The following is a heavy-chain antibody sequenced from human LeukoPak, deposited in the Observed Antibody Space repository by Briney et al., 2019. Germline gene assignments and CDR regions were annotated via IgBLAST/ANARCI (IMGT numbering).Heavy chain of an antibody. D-gene: IGHD1-26*01. CDR2: IYYSGST. V-gene: IGHV4-39*02. CDR3: AREANGGAALDY. J-gene: IGHJ4*02. Sequence: SEILSLTCTVSGGSISSSSYYWGWIRQPPGKGLEWIGSIYYSGSTYYNPSLKSRVTISVDTSKNQFSLKLSSVTAADTAVYYCAREANGGAALDYWGQGTLVTVSS. CDR1: GGSISSSSYY.